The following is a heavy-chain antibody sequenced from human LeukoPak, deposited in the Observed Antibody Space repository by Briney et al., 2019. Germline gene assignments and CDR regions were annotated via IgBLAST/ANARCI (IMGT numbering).Heavy chain of an antibody. J-gene: IGHJ4*02. D-gene: IGHD3-10*01. Sequence: GGSLRLSCAASGFTFSSYSMNWVRQAPGKGLEWVSSVSSSSSYIYYADSVKGRFTISRDNSKNTLYLQMNSLRAEDTAVYYCGRSLITMVRGVIAYWGQGTLVTVSS. CDR1: GFTFSSYS. CDR2: VSSSSSYI. V-gene: IGHV3-21*04. CDR3: GRSLITMVRGVIAY.